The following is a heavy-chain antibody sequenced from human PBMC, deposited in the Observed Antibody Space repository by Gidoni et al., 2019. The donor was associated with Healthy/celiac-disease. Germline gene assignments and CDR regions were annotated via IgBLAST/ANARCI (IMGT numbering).Heavy chain of an antibody. V-gene: IGHV4-34*01. Sequence: QVQLQQWSSGRLKPSETLSLTCAVYGGSFGGYYWSWIGQPPGKGLEWIGEINHGGSTNYNPSLKSRVTISVDTSKNQFSLRLSAVTAADTAGYYWARGWGYFDYWGQGTLVTVSS. CDR2: INHGGST. J-gene: IGHJ4*02. CDR3: ARGWGYFDY. D-gene: IGHD3-16*01. CDR1: GGSFGGYY.